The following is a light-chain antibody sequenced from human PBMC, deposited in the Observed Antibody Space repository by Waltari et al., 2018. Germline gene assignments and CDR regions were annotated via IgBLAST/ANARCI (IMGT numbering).Light chain of an antibody. CDR3: CSYASSLYV. CDR2: EGT. Sequence: QSALTQPASVSGSPGQAIIISCTGTGTDVGTYDPVSWYQHHPGKAPKCLIYEGTKRPSGISSRFSGSESSNTASLTISVLQADDEAVYYCCSYASSLYVFGSGTTVTVL. J-gene: IGLJ1*01. CDR1: GTDVGTYDP. V-gene: IGLV2-23*01.